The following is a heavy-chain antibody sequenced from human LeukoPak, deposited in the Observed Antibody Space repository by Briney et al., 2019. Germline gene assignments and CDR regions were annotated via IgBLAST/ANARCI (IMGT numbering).Heavy chain of an antibody. J-gene: IGHJ4*02. Sequence: PGGSLRLSCAASGFTFSSYAMHWVRQAPGKGLEWVAVISYDGSNKYYADSVKGRFTISRDNSKNTLYLQMSSLRAEDTAVYYCARDGHMHYYGSGSYLGYWGQGTLVTVSS. V-gene: IGHV3-30*07. D-gene: IGHD3-10*01. CDR3: ARDGHMHYYGSGSYLGY. CDR1: GFTFSSYA. CDR2: ISYDGSNK.